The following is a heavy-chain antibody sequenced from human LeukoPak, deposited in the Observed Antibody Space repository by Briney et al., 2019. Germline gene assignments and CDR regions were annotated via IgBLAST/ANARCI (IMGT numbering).Heavy chain of an antibody. Sequence: PSETLSLTCAVSGGPISSGGYSGSWIRQPPGKGLEWIGYIYHSGSTYYNPSLKSRVTISVDRSKNQFSLKLSSVTAADTAVYYCARSDYYGSGSYSYFDYWGQGTLVTVSS. V-gene: IGHV4-30-2*01. CDR1: GGPISSGGYS. J-gene: IGHJ4*02. CDR2: IYHSGST. D-gene: IGHD3-10*01. CDR3: ARSDYYGSGSYSYFDY.